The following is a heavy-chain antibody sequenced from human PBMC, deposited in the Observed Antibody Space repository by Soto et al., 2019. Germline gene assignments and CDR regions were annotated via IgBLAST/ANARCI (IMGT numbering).Heavy chain of an antibody. Sequence: EVQLVESGGGLVQPGGNLRLSCVASGFTFDSYAMNWVRQAPGKGLEWLSCIGLNSGTIEYSDSVEGRFTISRDDGKCSLYLKMNSLRDEDTAVYFCARDHRWAFDYWGRGTLVTVTS. V-gene: IGHV3-48*02. CDR3: ARDHRWAFDY. D-gene: IGHD3-16*01. CDR1: GFTFDSYA. J-gene: IGHJ4*02. CDR2: IGLNSGTI.